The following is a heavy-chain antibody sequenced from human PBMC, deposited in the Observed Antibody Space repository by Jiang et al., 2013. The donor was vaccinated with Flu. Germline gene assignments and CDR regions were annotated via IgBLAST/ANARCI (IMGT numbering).Heavy chain of an antibody. CDR1: GGSISSYY. CDR3: ARVLGGVATPQKTPNYYYYGMDV. Sequence: GSGLVKPSETLSLTCTVSGGSISSYYWSWIRQPPGKGLEWIGYIYYSGSTNYNPSLKSRVTISVDTSKNQFSLKLSSVTAADTAVYYCARVLGGVATPQKTPNYYYYGMDVWGQGTTVTVSS. V-gene: IGHV4-59*01. J-gene: IGHJ6*02. CDR2: IYYSGST. D-gene: IGHD5-12*01.